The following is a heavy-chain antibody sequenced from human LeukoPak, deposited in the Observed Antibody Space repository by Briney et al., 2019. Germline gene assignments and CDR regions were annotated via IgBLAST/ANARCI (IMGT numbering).Heavy chain of an antibody. D-gene: IGHD4-17*01. Sequence: GESLKISCNGSGYSSTSYWIAWLRQMPGKGLEWMGIIFPSDSDTRYSPSFQGQVTISADKSINTAYLQWSSLKPSDTAMYYCARQPPTVTTSRHYFDSWGQGALVTVSS. CDR3: ARQPPTVTTSRHYFDS. CDR1: GYSSTSYW. CDR2: IFPSDSDT. J-gene: IGHJ4*02. V-gene: IGHV5-51*01.